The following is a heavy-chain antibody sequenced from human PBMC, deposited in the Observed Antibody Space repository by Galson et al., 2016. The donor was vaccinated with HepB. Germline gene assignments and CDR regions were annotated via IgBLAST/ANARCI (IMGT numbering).Heavy chain of an antibody. Sequence: SLRLSCAASGFTFSTYSMNWVRQAPGKGLEWVSYISGSRTTIYYAGSVKGRFTISRDHAKNSLYLQMNSLRAEDTAVYYCERLASYGMDVWGQGTTVTVS. CDR1: GFTFSTYS. CDR3: ERLASYGMDV. J-gene: IGHJ6*02. CDR2: ISGSRTTI. V-gene: IGHV3-48*01.